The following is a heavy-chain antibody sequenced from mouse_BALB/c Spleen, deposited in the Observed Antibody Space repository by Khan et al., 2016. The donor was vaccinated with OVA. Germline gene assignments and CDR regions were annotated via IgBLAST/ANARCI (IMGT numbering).Heavy chain of an antibody. D-gene: IGHD2-14*01. V-gene: IGHV1-4*01. Sequence: VQLQQSETELARPGASVKMSCKASGYTFTTYTIHWVKQRPGQGLEWIGYIIPTNDYTNYNQKFKDRATLTEDKSSSTAYMQLSRLTSEDSALYYFAREGAYYRSDGWFAYWGQGTLVTVSA. CDR1: GYTFTTYT. CDR3: AREGAYYRSDGWFAY. J-gene: IGHJ3*01. CDR2: IIPTNDYT.